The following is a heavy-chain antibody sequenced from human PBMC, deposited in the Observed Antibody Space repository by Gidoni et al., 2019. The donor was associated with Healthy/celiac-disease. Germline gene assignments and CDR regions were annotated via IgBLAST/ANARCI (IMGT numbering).Heavy chain of an antibody. Sequence: QLQLQESGPGLVKPSETLSLTCTVSGGSIRSSSYYWGWIRQPPGKGLEWIGSIYYSGRTYYNPSLKSRVTISVDTSKNQFSLKLSSVTAADTAVYYCASNTEAAAGIWFDPWGQGTLVTVSS. CDR3: ASNTEAAAGIWFDP. D-gene: IGHD6-13*01. V-gene: IGHV4-39*01. CDR1: GGSIRSSSYY. CDR2: IYYSGRT. J-gene: IGHJ5*02.